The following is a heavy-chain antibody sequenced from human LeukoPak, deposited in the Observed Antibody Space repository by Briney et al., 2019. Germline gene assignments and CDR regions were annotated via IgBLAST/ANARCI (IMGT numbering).Heavy chain of an antibody. CDR1: GFTFDDYA. V-gene: IGHV3-9*01. J-gene: IGHJ3*02. Sequence: GRSLRLSCAASGFTFDDYAMHWVRQAPGKGLEWVSGISWNSGSIGYADSVKGRFTISRDNAKNSLYLQMNSLRAEDTALYYCAKDYYGSGSYYEWGAFDIWGQGTMVTVSS. CDR2: ISWNSGSI. D-gene: IGHD3-10*01. CDR3: AKDYYGSGSYYEWGAFDI.